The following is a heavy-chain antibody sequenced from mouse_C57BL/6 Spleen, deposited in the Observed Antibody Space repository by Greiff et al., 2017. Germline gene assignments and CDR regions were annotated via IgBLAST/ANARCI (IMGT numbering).Heavy chain of an antibody. D-gene: IGHD2-4*01. J-gene: IGHJ2*01. V-gene: IGHV1-15*01. Sequence: VQLQQSGAELVRPGASVTLSCKASGYTFTDYEMHWVKQTPVHGLEWIGAIDPETGGTAYNQKFKGKAILTADKSSSTAYMELRSLTSEDSAVYYCTRSYYDYDFDYWGQGTTLTVSS. CDR2: IDPETGGT. CDR1: GYTFTDYE. CDR3: TRSYYDYDFDY.